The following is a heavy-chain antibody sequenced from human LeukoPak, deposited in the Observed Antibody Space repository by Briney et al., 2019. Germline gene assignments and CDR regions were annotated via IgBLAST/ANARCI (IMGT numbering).Heavy chain of an antibody. CDR1: GGSISSYY. CDR3: ARDRIESSGYFLFYY. V-gene: IGHV4-59*12. Sequence: SETLSLTCTVSGGSISSYYWSWIRQPPGKGLEWIGSIYHSGSTYYNPSLKSRVTISVDTSKNQFSLKLSSVTAADTAVYYCARDRIESSGYFLFYYRGQGTLVTVSS. CDR2: IYHSGST. D-gene: IGHD3-22*01. J-gene: IGHJ4*02.